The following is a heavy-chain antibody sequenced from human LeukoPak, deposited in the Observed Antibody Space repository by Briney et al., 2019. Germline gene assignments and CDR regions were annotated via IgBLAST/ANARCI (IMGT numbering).Heavy chain of an antibody. CDR2: ISSSSSTI. Sequence: GGSLRLSCAASGFTFSSYSMNWGRQAPGKGLEWGSYISSSSSTIYYADSVKGRFTISRDNAKNSLYLQMSSLRDEDTAVYYCAREVDYDYVWGSYPFDYWGQGTLVTVSS. V-gene: IGHV3-48*02. D-gene: IGHD3-16*02. J-gene: IGHJ4*02. CDR3: AREVDYDYVWGSYPFDY. CDR1: GFTFSSYS.